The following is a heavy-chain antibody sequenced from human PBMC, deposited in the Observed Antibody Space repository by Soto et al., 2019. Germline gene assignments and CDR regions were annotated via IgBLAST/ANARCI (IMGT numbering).Heavy chain of an antibody. CDR2: IFYGGST. CDR1: GGSISGYY. J-gene: IGHJ3*02. Sequence: SETLSLTCTVSGGSISGYYWSWIRQPPGKGLEWIAYIFYGGSTNYNPSLKSRVTLSGDTSKNQFSLKLSSVAAADTAVYYCARDATTRGIDAFDIWGQGTMATVSS. V-gene: IGHV4-59*01. D-gene: IGHD4-17*01. CDR3: ARDATTRGIDAFDI.